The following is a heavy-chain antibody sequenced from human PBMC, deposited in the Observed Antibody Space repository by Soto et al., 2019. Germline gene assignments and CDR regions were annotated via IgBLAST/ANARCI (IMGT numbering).Heavy chain of an antibody. J-gene: IGHJ4*02. CDR1: GYTFSSYA. V-gene: IGHV1-3*01. CDR3: ARDTGDGTFDF. D-gene: IGHD7-27*01. Sequence: QVHLVHSGAEVRKPGASGKFSCKASGYTFSSYAMHWVRQAPGQRLEWMGWINAGYGNTKSSQKFQDRVTISRDTSASTAYMELTSLRSEDTAVYYCARDTGDGTFDFWGQGTLVTVSS. CDR2: INAGYGNT.